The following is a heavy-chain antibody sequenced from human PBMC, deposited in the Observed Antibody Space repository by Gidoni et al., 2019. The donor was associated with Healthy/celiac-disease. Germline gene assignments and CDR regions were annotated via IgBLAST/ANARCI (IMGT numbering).Heavy chain of an antibody. CDR1: AGTFSSYA. CDR2: IIPIFGTA. D-gene: IGHD2-2*02. V-gene: IGHV1-69*06. CDR3: ARSAVVPAAIPDY. J-gene: IGHJ4*02. Sequence: QVQLVQSGAEVKTPGSSVKVACKASAGTFSSYAISWVRQAPGQGLEWMGGIIPIFGTANYAQKFQGRVTITADKSTSTAYMELSSLRSEDTAVYYCARSAVVPAAIPDYWGQGTLVTVSS.